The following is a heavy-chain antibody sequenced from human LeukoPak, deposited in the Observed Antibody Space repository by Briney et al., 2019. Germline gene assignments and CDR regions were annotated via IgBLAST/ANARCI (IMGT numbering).Heavy chain of an antibody. CDR1: GGSISSYY. CDR3: ARRAAGLIVVVPAAREGAFDI. CDR2: IYYSGST. J-gene: IGHJ3*02. D-gene: IGHD2-2*01. Sequence: SETLSLTCTVSGGSISSYYWSWIRQPPGKGLEWLGYIYYSGSTNYNPSLKSRVTISVDTSKNQFSLKLSSVTAADTAVYYCARRAAGLIVVVPAAREGAFDIWGQGTMVTVSS. V-gene: IGHV4-59*01.